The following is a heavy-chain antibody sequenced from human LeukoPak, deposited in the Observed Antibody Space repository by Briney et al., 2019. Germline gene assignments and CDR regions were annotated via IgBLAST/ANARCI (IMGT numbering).Heavy chain of an antibody. J-gene: IGHJ4*02. D-gene: IGHD3-10*01. CDR3: AREVVRGVIDY. CDR1: GFTVSSNY. Sequence: TGGYLRLSCAASGFTVSSNYMSWVRQAPGKGLEWVSVIYSVGSTYYADSVKGRFTISRDNSKNTLYLQMNSLRADDTAVYYCAREVVRGVIDYWGQGTMVTVSS. CDR2: IYSVGST. V-gene: IGHV3-53*01.